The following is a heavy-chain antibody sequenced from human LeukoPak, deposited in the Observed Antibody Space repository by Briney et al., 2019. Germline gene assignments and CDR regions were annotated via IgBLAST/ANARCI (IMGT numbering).Heavy chain of an antibody. D-gene: IGHD5-24*01. CDR2: IKQDGSEK. CDR3: IAEMATIGTFDY. Sequence: PGGSLRLSCAASGFTFSSYGMHWVRQAPGKGLEWVANIKQDGSEKYYVDSVKGRFTISRDNAKNSLYLQMNSLRAEDTAVYYCIAEMATIGTFDYWGQGTLVTVSS. J-gene: IGHJ4*02. CDR1: GFTFSSYG. V-gene: IGHV3-7*01.